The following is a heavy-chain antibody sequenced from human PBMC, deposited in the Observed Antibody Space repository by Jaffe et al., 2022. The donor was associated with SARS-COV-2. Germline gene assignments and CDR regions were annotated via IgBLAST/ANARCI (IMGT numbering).Heavy chain of an antibody. J-gene: IGHJ4*02. CDR2: FKGNVDGGTI. CDR3: TTASVAIVSRRTSLY. CDR1: GFIFSDAW. D-gene: IGHD1-26*01. V-gene: IGHV3-15*07. Sequence: EVQLVESGGGLVKPGESLRLSCAGSGFIFSDAWINWVRQCPGKGLEWIATFKGNVDGGTIDYAAPVKGRFTFSRDDPQNTAYLQMNSLNSEDTGIYYCTTASVAIVSRRTSLYWGQGTLVAVSS.